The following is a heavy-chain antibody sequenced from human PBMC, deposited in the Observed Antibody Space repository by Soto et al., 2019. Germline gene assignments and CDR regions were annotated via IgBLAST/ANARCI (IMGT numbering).Heavy chain of an antibody. J-gene: IGHJ4*01. Sequence: GGSLRLSCAASGFTFTDYSMNWVRQAPGKGLEWLSAISQSAGGNTYYADSVKGRFTISRDDSKNTVYPQMDSLRPEDTAQYYCAGWNYDYWGHGTQVTVSS. CDR3: AGWNYDY. CDR2: ISQSAGGNT. CDR1: GFTFTDYS. V-gene: IGHV3-23*01. D-gene: IGHD1-7*01.